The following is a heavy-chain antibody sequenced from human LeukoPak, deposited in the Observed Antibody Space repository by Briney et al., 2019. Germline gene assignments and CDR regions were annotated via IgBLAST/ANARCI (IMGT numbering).Heavy chain of an antibody. CDR3: AKDTGSSGYYYISDGFDI. CDR2: ISVSGGST. J-gene: IGHJ3*02. V-gene: IGHV3-23*01. CDR1: GFTFRNYA. D-gene: IGHD3-22*01. Sequence: GGSLRLSCAASGFTFRNYAMNWVRQAPGKGLEWVSGISVSGGSTYYADSVRGRFTISRDNSKNTLYLQMNSLRAEDTAVYYCAKDTGSSGYYYISDGFDIWGQGTMVTVSS.